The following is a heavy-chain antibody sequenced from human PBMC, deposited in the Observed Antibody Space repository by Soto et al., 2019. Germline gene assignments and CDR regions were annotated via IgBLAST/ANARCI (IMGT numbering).Heavy chain of an antibody. CDR2: IVVGSGNT. CDR3: AAILGYCSGGSCYNWFDP. CDR1: GFTFTSSA. V-gene: IGHV1-58*01. D-gene: IGHD2-15*01. J-gene: IGHJ5*02. Sequence: SVKVSCKASGFTFTSSAVQWVRQARGQRLEWIGWIVVGSGNTNYAQKFQERVTITRDMSTGTAYMELSSLRSEDTAVYYCAAILGYCSGGSCYNWFDPWGQGTLVTVSS.